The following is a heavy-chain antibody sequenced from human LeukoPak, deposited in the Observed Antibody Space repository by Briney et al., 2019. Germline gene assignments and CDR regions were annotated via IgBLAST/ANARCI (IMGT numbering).Heavy chain of an antibody. CDR1: GYTFTDFW. V-gene: IGHV5-51*01. Sequence: GESLKISSKASGYTFTDFWIGWLRQMPRKGLEWMEIIYPGDSDTRYSPSFEGQVTISADKSITTAYLQWSSLKASDTAIYFCARVTPIKIFDYWGQGSLVTVSS. D-gene: IGHD2-21*02. CDR3: ARVTPIKIFDY. J-gene: IGHJ4*02. CDR2: IYPGDSDT.